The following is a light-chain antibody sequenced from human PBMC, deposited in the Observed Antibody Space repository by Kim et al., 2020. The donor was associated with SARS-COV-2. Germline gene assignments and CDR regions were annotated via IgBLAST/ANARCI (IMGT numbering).Light chain of an antibody. CDR2: DVS. V-gene: IGKV3-20*01. CDR1: QTVPTTY. CDR3: QQYGSTPRT. J-gene: IGKJ4*01. Sequence: ENVLTQSPGTLSLSPGERATLSCRASQTVPTTYLAWYQQKPGQAHSLLIYDVSNRATGIPDRFSGSGSGTDFTLTISRLEPEDFAVYYCQQYGSTPRTFGGGTKVDIK.